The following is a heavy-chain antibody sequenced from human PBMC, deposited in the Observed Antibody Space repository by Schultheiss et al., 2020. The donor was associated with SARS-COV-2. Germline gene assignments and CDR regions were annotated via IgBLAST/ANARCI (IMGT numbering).Heavy chain of an antibody. Sequence: SETLSLTCTVSGGSISSYYWSWIRQPPGKGLEWFGYIYYSGSTNYNPSLKSRVTISVDTSKNQFSLKLSSVTAADTAVYYCASEHCSGGSCFIFWGQGTLVTVSS. J-gene: IGHJ4*02. V-gene: IGHV4-59*12. D-gene: IGHD2-15*01. CDR1: GGSISSYY. CDR2: IYYSGST. CDR3: ASEHCSGGSCFIF.